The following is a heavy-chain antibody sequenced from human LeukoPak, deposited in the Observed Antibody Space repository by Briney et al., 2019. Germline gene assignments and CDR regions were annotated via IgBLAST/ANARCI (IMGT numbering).Heavy chain of an antibody. J-gene: IGHJ5*02. Sequence: ASVKVSCKASVYIFTNYHVHWVRQAPGQGLEWMGWINPDNGVTDYAQKFQGRVTMTRDTSISAVYVELSRLRSDDTAVYYCARSDSYTWFDPWGQGTLVTVSS. CDR1: VYIFTNYH. CDR3: ARSDSYTWFDP. D-gene: IGHD2-21*01. CDR2: INPDNGVT. V-gene: IGHV1-2*02.